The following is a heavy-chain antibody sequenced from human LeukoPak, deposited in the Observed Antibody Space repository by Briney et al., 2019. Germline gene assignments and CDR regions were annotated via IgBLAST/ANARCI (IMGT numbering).Heavy chain of an antibody. CDR3: ARDLLSIQLWFSWFDP. Sequence: GGSLRLSCAASGFTFSSYWMSWVRQAPGKGLEWVANIKQDGSEKYYVDSVKGRFTISRDNAKNSLYLQMNSLRAEDTAVYYCARDLLSIQLWFSWFDPWGQGTLVTVSS. J-gene: IGHJ5*02. CDR2: IKQDGSEK. V-gene: IGHV3-7*01. D-gene: IGHD5-18*01. CDR1: GFTFSSYW.